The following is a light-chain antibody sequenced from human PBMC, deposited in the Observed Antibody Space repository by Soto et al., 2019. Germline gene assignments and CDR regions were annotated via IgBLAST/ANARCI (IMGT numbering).Light chain of an antibody. CDR1: QSVSSSY. J-gene: IGKJ1*01. CDR3: QQYGSSPT. CDR2: GAS. V-gene: IGKV3-20*01. Sequence: EIVLTHSPGTLSLSPGERATLSCRASQSVSSSYLAWYQQKPGQAPRLLIYGASSRATGIPDRFSGSGSGTDFTLTINRLEPEDFAVYYCQQYGSSPTFGLGTKVDI.